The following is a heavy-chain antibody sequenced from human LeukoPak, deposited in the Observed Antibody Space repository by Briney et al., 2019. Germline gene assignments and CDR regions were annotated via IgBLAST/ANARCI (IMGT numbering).Heavy chain of an antibody. Sequence: PSQTLSLTCTVSGGSLNSGSYSWTWLRQPAGTGLEWIGRIHISGSTDYTPSLKSRVTISFYTSKNQFSLKLSSVTATDTAVYYCARSVGLHYYDSSGYYYFDFWCQGTLVTVSS. CDR1: GGSLNSGSYS. V-gene: IGHV4-61*02. D-gene: IGHD3-22*01. CDR3: ARSVGLHYYDSSGYYYFDF. J-gene: IGHJ4*02. CDR2: IHISGST.